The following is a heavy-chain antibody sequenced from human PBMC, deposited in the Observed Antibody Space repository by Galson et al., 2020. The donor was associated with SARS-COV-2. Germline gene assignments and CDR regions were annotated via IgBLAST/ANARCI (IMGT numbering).Heavy chain of an antibody. V-gene: IGHV3-74*01. CDR1: GFSINTYW. CDR3: ARDPL. CDR2: INGDSSIT. J-gene: IGHJ3*01. Sequence: GESLKISCAASGFSINTYWTHWVRQAPGKGLVWVSRINGDSSITSYADSVKGRFTISRDNAKKTVYLEMTSLRVEDTAVYYCARDPLWGQGTMVTVSS.